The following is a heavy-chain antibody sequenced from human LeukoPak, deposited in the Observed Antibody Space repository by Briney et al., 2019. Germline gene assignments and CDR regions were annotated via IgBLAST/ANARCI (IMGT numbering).Heavy chain of an antibody. CDR2: INHSGST. CDR3: ARTPPAGYYQCFDY. V-gene: IGHV4-39*07. CDR1: GGSISSSSYY. D-gene: IGHD1-26*01. Sequence: PSETLSLTCTVSGGSISSSSYYWGWIRQPPGKGLEWIGEINHSGSTNYNPSLKSRVTISVDTSKNQFSLKLSSVTAADTAVYYCARTPPAGYYQCFDYWGQGTLVTVSS. J-gene: IGHJ4*02.